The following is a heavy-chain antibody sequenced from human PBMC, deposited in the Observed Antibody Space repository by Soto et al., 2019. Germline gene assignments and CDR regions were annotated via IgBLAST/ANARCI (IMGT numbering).Heavy chain of an antibody. CDR2: IYYSGST. D-gene: IGHD6-13*01. CDR1: GGSISSYY. J-gene: IGHJ4*02. Sequence: KASETLSLTCTVSGGSISSYYWSWIRQPPGKGLEWIGYIYYSGSTNYNPSLKSRVTISVDTSKNQFSLKLSSVTAADTAVYYCARGVRAAAGVFDYWGQGTLVTVS. CDR3: ARGVRAAAGVFDY. V-gene: IGHV4-59*01.